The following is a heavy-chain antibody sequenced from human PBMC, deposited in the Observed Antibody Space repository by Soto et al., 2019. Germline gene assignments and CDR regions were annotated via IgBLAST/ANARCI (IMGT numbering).Heavy chain of an antibody. CDR3: ARGWIPLCSSWVDP. Sequence: QLQLQESGSGLVKPSQTLSLTCAVSGGSISSGGSSWSWIRQPPGKGLEWIGYIYHSGSTYYNPSLKSRVTLSVDRAKNQFSLKLSSVTAAYTAVYYCARGWIPLCSSWVDPWGQGTLVTVSS. CDR1: GGSISSGGSS. J-gene: IGHJ5*02. V-gene: IGHV4-30-2*01. D-gene: IGHD5-18*01. CDR2: IYHSGST.